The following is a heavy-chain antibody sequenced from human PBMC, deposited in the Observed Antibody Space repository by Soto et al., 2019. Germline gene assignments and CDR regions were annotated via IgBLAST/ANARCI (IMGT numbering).Heavy chain of an antibody. J-gene: IGHJ5*01. CDR3: TRGDFWGGCDS. CDR2: IFHSGSS. D-gene: IGHD3-3*01. CDR1: GDSISNNYW. Sequence: PSETLSLTCDVSGDSISNNYWWTWVRQFPGEGLQWIGEIFHSGSSNYNPPLKNRVNISVDKSKNRFSLMLSSVTAADTAVYYCTRGDFWGGCDSWGQGIQVTAPQ. V-gene: IGHV4-4*02.